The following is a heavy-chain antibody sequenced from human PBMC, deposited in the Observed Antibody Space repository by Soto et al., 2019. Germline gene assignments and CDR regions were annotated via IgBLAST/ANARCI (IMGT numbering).Heavy chain of an antibody. CDR2: ISYDGSNK. J-gene: IGHJ4*02. D-gene: IGHD3-22*01. V-gene: IGHV3-30-3*01. Sequence: LRLSCAASGFTFSSYAMHWVRQAPGKGLEWVAVISYDGSNKYYADPVKGRFTISRDNSKNTLYLQMNSLRAEDTAVYYCAKDDDYYYDSSGYPDYWGQGTLVTVSS. CDR1: GFTFSSYA. CDR3: AKDDDYYYDSSGYPDY.